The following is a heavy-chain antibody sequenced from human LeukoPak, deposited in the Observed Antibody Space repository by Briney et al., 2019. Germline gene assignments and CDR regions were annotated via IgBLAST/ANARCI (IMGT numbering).Heavy chain of an antibody. CDR3: ARDRKTGSYYPDY. CDR1: GFTFSNYG. Sequence: PGGSLRLSCAASGFTFSNYGMHWVRRTPGKGLEWLAVIWYDGSTKYYADSVKGRFTISRDNSGNTVFLHMNSLRAEDTAFYFCARDRKTGSYYPDYWGRGTLVTVSS. V-gene: IGHV3-33*01. D-gene: IGHD3-10*01. CDR2: IWYDGSTK. J-gene: IGHJ4*02.